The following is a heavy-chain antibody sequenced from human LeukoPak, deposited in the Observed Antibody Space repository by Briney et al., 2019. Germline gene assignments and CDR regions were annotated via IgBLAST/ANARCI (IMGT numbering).Heavy chain of an antibody. D-gene: IGHD3-3*01. CDR2: IYYSGST. J-gene: IGHJ4*02. V-gene: IGHV4-30-4*08. CDR1: GGSISSGDYY. CDR3: ASSEKDEVLRFLEWSPGFDY. Sequence: SQTLSLTCTVSGGSISSGDYYWSWIRQPPGKGLEWIGYIYYSGSTSYNPSLKSRVTILVDTSKNQFSLKLSSMTAADTAVYYCASSEKDEVLRFLEWSPGFDYSGQGTLVTVSS.